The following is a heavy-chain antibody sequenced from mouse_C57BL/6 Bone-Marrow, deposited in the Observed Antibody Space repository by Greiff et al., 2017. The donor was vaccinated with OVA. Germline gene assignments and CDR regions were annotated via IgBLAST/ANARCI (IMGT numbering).Heavy chain of an antibody. CDR2: ISDGGSYT. V-gene: IGHV5-4*01. CDR1: GFTFSSYA. CDR3: ARDKTDYYGSSYYFDV. D-gene: IGHD1-1*01. J-gene: IGHJ1*03. Sequence: QVVESGGGLVKPGGSLKLSCAASGFTFSSYAMSWVRQTPEKRLEWVATISDGGSYTYYPDNVKGRFTISRDNAKNNLYLQMSHLKSEDTAMYYCARDKTDYYGSSYYFDVWGTGTTVTVSS.